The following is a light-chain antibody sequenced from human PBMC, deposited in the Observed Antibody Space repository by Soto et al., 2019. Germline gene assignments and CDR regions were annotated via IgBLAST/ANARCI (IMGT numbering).Light chain of an antibody. CDR1: QSVSTY. J-gene: IGKJ4*01. Sequence: EIVLTQSPATLSLSPGERATLSCRASQSVSTYLAWYQQKPGQAPRLLIYDASSGATGIPARFSGSGSGTDFTLTISSLEPEDFAVYYCQQYNNWPLTFGGGTKVEIK. CDR3: QQYNNWPLT. V-gene: IGKV3-11*01. CDR2: DAS.